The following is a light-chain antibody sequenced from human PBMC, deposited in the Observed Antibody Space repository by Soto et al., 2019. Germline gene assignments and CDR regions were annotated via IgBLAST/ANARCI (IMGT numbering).Light chain of an antibody. CDR2: KVS. CDR1: RSLVHSDGNTY. CDR3: MQATQYRPYT. V-gene: IGKV2-24*01. Sequence: DIVLTQTPLSSPVTLGQPASISCRSSRSLVHSDGNTYLSWFHQRPGQPPRLLIDKVSNRFSGVPDRFSGSGAGTDFTLKINRVEAEDVGIYFCMQATQYRPYTFGQGTKLDIK. J-gene: IGKJ2*01.